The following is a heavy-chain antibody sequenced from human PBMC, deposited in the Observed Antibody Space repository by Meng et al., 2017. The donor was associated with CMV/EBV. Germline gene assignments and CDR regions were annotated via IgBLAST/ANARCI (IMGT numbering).Heavy chain of an antibody. V-gene: IGHV3-9*01. CDR1: GFTFDDYA. Sequence: SLKISCAASGFTFDDYAMHWVRQAPGKGLEWVSGISWNSGSIGYADSVKGRFTISRDNAKNSLYLQMSSLRAEDTALYYCAKVGWPYYFDYWGQGTLVTVSS. CDR2: ISWNSGSI. D-gene: IGHD2-15*01. J-gene: IGHJ4*02. CDR3: AKVGWPYYFDY.